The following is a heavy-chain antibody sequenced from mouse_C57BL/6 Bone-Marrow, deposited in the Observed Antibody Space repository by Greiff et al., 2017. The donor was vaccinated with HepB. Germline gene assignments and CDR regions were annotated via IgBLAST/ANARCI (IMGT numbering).Heavy chain of an antibody. D-gene: IGHD1-1*01. Sequence: QVQLKQSGPELVKPGASVKISCKASGYAFSSSWMNWVKQRPGKGLEWIGRIYPGDGDTNYNGKFKGKATLTADKSSSTAYMQLSSLTSEDSAVYFCARSDLLRKAWFAYWGQGTLVTVSA. CDR2: IYPGDGDT. CDR1: GYAFSSSW. V-gene: IGHV1-82*01. J-gene: IGHJ3*01. CDR3: ARSDLLRKAWFAY.